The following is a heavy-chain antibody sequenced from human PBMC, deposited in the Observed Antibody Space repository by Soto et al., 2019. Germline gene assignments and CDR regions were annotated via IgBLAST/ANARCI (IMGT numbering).Heavy chain of an antibody. Sequence: QVQLQESGPGLVKPSETLSLTCTVSGGSISSFYWSWIRQPPGKGLEWIGYIYYSGGTNYNPSLKSRVTISVDTSKNQFSLKLSSVTAADTAVYYCARDCSGGSCYGAFDIWGQGTMVTVSS. D-gene: IGHD2-15*01. V-gene: IGHV4-59*01. J-gene: IGHJ3*02. CDR3: ARDCSGGSCYGAFDI. CDR1: GGSISSFY. CDR2: IYYSGGT.